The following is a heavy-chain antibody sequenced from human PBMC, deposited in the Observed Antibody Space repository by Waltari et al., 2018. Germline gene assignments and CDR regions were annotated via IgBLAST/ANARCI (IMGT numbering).Heavy chain of an antibody. Sequence: QVQLQESGPGLVKPSETLSLTCTVSGGSISSHYWSWIRQPPGKGLEWIGYIYYSGSTNYNPSLKSRVTISVDTSKNQFSLKLSSVTAADTAVYYCARSSSSWYGDAFDIWGQGTMVTVSS. D-gene: IGHD6-13*01. CDR2: IYYSGST. J-gene: IGHJ3*02. V-gene: IGHV4-59*11. CDR1: GGSISSHY. CDR3: ARSSSSWYGDAFDI.